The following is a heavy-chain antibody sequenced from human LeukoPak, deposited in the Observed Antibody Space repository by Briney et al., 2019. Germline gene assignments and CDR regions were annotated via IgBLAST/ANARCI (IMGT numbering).Heavy chain of an antibody. J-gene: IGHJ4*02. Sequence: SETLSLTCTVSGGSISSYYWSWIRQPSGKGLEWIGYVYYSGSTNYNPSLKSRVTISVDTSKNQFSLKLSSVTAADTAVYYCARVQSGWYSDYWGQGTLVTVSS. CDR1: GGSISSYY. D-gene: IGHD6-19*01. CDR2: VYYSGST. V-gene: IGHV4-59*01. CDR3: ARVQSGWYSDY.